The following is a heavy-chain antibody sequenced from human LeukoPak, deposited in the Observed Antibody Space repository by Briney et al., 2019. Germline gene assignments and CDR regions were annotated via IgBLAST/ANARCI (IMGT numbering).Heavy chain of an antibody. CDR2: ISGSDGYT. J-gene: IGHJ4*02. Sequence: GGSLRLSCGASGFTFSSYAMSWVRQAPGKGLEWVSGISGSDGYTYYADSVKGRFTISRDNSKNTLYLQMNSLRAEDTAVYYCTQYTYGFFQYWGQGTLVTVSS. V-gene: IGHV3-23*01. D-gene: IGHD5-18*01. CDR3: TQYTYGFFQY. CDR1: GFTFSSYA.